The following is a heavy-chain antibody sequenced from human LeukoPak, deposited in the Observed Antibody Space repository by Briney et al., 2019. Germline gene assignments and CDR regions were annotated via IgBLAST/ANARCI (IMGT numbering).Heavy chain of an antibody. D-gene: IGHD3-10*01. CDR1: GGSISSYY. CDR2: IYTSGST. CDR3: ARDLTDYGSGSYLNWFDP. J-gene: IGHJ5*02. V-gene: IGHV4-4*07. Sequence: PSETLSLTCTVSGGSISSYYWSWIRQPAGKGLEWIGRIYTSGSTNYNPSLKSRVTMSVDTSKNQFSLKLSSVTAADTAVYYCARDLTDYGSGSYLNWFDPWGQGTLVTVSS.